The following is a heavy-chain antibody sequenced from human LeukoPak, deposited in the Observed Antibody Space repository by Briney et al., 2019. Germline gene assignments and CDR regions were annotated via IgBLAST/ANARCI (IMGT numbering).Heavy chain of an antibody. Sequence: GGSLRLSCAASGFTFSSYWMSWVRQAPGKGLEWVANIKQDGSEKYYVDSVKGRFTISRDNAKNSLYLQMNSLRAEDTAVYYCARDTPGDGDTAMVMEADAFDIWGQGTMVTVSS. CDR1: GFTFSSYW. CDR2: IKQDGSEK. CDR3: ARDTPGDGDTAMVMEADAFDI. D-gene: IGHD5-18*01. J-gene: IGHJ3*02. V-gene: IGHV3-7*01.